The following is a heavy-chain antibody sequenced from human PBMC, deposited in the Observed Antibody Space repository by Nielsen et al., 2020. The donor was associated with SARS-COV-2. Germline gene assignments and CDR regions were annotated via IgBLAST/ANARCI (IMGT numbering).Heavy chain of an antibody. CDR1: GGSISSGDYY. D-gene: IGHD3-16*01. Sequence: LRLSCTVSGGSISSGDYYWTWIRQPPGKGLDYIGYISYSGSTYYNPSLKSRVTISGDTSKNQFSLKLNSVTAADTAVYYCVRGGNYYDYWGQGSLVTVSS. CDR2: ISYSGST. CDR3: VRGGNYYDY. V-gene: IGHV4-30-4*01. J-gene: IGHJ4*02.